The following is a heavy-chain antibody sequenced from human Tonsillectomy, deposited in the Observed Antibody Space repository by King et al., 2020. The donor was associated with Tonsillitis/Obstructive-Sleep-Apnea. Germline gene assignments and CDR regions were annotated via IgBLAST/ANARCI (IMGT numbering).Heavy chain of an antibody. CDR2: ISYDGSNK. Sequence: VQLVESGGGVVQRGRSLRLSCVASGFTFSSYAMHWVRQAPGKGLEWVAVISYDGSNKHYADSVKGRFTISRDNSKNTLYLQMNSLRAEDTAVYYCARDRGASSSGWSDDAFDILGQGTMVTVSS. CDR3: ARDRGASSSGWSDDAFDI. D-gene: IGHD6-19*01. CDR1: GFTFSSYA. J-gene: IGHJ3*02. V-gene: IGHV3-30*04.